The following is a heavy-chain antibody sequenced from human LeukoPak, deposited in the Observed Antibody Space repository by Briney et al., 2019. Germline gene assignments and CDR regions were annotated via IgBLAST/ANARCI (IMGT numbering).Heavy chain of an antibody. CDR2: ITSTRSDI. CDR1: GFSFSSHA. D-gene: IGHD5-12*01. V-gene: IGHV3-21*01. J-gene: IGHJ5*02. CDR3: ARVLVATTLASENWLDP. Sequence: GGSLRLSCEASGFSFSSHAMHWVRQAPGKGPEWVSSITSTRSDIYYADSVKGRFTISRDNARNSLFLQMNSLRAEDTAVYYCARVLVATTLASENWLDPWGQGTLVTVSS.